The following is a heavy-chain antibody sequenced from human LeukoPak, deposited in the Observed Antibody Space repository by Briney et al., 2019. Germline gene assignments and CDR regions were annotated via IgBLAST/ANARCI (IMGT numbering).Heavy chain of an antibody. J-gene: IGHJ4*02. CDR1: GGAFSVYY. D-gene: IGHD6-6*01. CDR3: ARGRRRPPMAARSPCYFDY. CDR2: INHSGST. Sequence: PSETLSLTCAVYGGAFSVYYWSWIRQPPGKGLEWIGEINHSGSTNYNPSLKSRVTISVDTSKNQFSLKLSSVTAADTAVYYCARGRRRPPMAARSPCYFDYWGQGTLVTVSS. V-gene: IGHV4-34*01.